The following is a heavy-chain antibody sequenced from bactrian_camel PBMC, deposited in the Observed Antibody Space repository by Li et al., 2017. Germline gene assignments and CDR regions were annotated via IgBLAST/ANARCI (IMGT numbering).Heavy chain of an antibody. Sequence: ESGGGLVQPGGSLRLSCAASGFTFSTHYIRWVRQAPGKGLEWLSALASDGRHTYYADSVKGRFTISRDTAKNSVYLQMNSLTSEDTALYYCATDWPSPGGGDWYFGIGQLGQGTQVTVS. D-gene: IGHD1*01. CDR2: LASDGRHT. V-gene: IGHV3S40*01. J-gene: IGHJ4*01. CDR1: GFTFSTHY.